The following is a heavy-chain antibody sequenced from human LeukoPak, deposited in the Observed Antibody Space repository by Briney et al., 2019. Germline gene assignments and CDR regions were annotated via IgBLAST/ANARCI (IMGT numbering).Heavy chain of an antibody. Sequence: GGSLRLSCAASGFTFDDHGMSWVRQAPGKGLEWVANIKQDGSEKYYVDSVKGRFTISRDNAKNSLYLQMNSLRAEDTAVYYCARSKVGATTVDYWGQGTLVTVSS. CDR3: ARSKVGATTVDY. D-gene: IGHD1-26*01. J-gene: IGHJ4*02. CDR1: GFTFDDHG. V-gene: IGHV3-7*01. CDR2: IKQDGSEK.